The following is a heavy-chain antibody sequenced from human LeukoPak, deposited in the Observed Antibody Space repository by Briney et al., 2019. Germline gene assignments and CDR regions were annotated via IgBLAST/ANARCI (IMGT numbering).Heavy chain of an antibody. V-gene: IGHV3-11*01. CDR2: ISDSGTTI. CDR3: ARDVHPRTALGDVYYYYGVDV. D-gene: IGHD2-21*01. Sequence: PGGSLRLSCAASGFPFSNYYMSWIRQAPGKGLEWLSYISDSGTTIYYADSVKGRFTISRDNAKNSLFLQMTGLRAEDTAVYYCARDVHPRTALGDVYYYYGVDVWGQGTTVTVSS. J-gene: IGHJ6*02. CDR1: GFPFSNYY.